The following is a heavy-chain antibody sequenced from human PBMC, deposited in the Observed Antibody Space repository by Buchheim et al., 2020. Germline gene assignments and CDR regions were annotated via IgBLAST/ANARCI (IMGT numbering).Heavy chain of an antibody. CDR3: ARRYPEQWLVRKGFDY. CDR2: INHSGST. CDR1: GGSFSGYY. Sequence: QVQLQQWGAGLLKPSETLSLTCAVYGGSFSGYYWSWIRQPPGKGLEWIGEINHSGSTNYNPSLKSRVTISVDKSKNQVYLKLSSVTAADTAVYYCARRYPEQWLVRKGFDYWGQGTL. D-gene: IGHD6-19*01. V-gene: IGHV4-34*01. J-gene: IGHJ4*02.